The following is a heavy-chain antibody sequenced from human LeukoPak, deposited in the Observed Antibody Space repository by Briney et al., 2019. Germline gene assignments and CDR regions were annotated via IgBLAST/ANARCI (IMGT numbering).Heavy chain of an antibody. CDR2: INPNTGGT. D-gene: IGHD5-12*01. CDR3: AGIKRRGYSGYGYYFDY. J-gene: IGHJ4*02. CDR1: GYTFTSYG. V-gene: IGHV1-2*02. Sequence: ALVKVSCKASGYTFTSYGISWVRQAPGQGLEWMGWINPNTGGTDFAQKFQGRVAMTRDTSISTAYMELSSLRSDDTAVYYCAGIKRRGYSGYGYYFDYWGQGTLVTVSS.